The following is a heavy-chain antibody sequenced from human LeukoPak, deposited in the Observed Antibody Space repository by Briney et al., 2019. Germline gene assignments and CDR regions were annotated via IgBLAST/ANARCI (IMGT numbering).Heavy chain of an antibody. V-gene: IGHV4-4*09. CDR1: GGSISTYY. Sequence: SETLSLTCTMSGGSISTYYWNWIRQPPGKGLEWIGYIYTSGSTNYNPSLKSRVTISVDTSKNQFILKLRSVTAADTAVYYCARHVRSSGTYHYYNMDVWSKGTTVTVSS. J-gene: IGHJ6*03. D-gene: IGHD2-15*01. CDR3: ARHVRSSGTYHYYNMDV. CDR2: IYTSGST.